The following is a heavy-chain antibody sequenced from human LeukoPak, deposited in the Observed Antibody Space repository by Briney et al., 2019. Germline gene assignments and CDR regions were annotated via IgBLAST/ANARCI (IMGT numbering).Heavy chain of an antibody. CDR1: GFTFSSYA. CDR3: AKEGRWLRLMHYLDY. Sequence: GGSLRLSCAASGFTFSSYAMSWVRQAPGKGLEWVAFIRYDGSNKYYADSVKGRFTISRDNSKNTLYLQMNSLRAEDTAVYYCAKEGRWLRLMHYLDYWGQGTLVTVSS. D-gene: IGHD5-12*01. J-gene: IGHJ4*02. V-gene: IGHV3-30*02. CDR2: IRYDGSNK.